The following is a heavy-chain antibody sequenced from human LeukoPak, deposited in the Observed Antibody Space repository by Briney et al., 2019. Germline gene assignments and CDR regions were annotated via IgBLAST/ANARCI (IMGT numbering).Heavy chain of an antibody. Sequence: GGSLRLSCAASEFTFSTYAMSWVRQAPGKGLEWVSAISGSDGSTWYADSVRGRFTISRDTSKNTVFLQMNSLRAEDTAVYYCATVLRYVDWLLNWDDYWGQGTLVTVSS. V-gene: IGHV3-23*01. D-gene: IGHD3-9*01. CDR2: ISGSDGST. CDR1: EFTFSTYA. J-gene: IGHJ4*02. CDR3: ATVLRYVDWLLNWDDY.